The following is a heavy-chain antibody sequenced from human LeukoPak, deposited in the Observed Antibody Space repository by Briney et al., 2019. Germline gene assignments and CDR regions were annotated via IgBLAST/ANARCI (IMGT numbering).Heavy chain of an antibody. Sequence: PSETLSLTCAVYGGSFSGYYWSWIRQPPGKGLEWIGEINHSGNTNYNPSLKSRVTISVDTSKNQFSLKLSSVTAADTAVYYCARSLYQLLDYMDVWGKGTTVTVSS. D-gene: IGHD2-2*01. J-gene: IGHJ6*03. V-gene: IGHV4-34*01. CDR1: GGSFSGYY. CDR3: ARSLYQLLDYMDV. CDR2: INHSGNT.